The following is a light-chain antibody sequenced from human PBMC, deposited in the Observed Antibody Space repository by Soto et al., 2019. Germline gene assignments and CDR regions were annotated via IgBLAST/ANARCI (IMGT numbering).Light chain of an antibody. Sequence: QAVVTQPASVSGSPGQLITISCTGTSSDVGGYNYVSWYQQHPGKAPKLMIYEVSNRPSGVSNRFSGSKSGNTASLTISGLQAEDEADYYCSSYTSSSTLVVFGGGTKLTVL. CDR1: SSDVGGYNY. CDR3: SSYTSSSTLVV. CDR2: EVS. V-gene: IGLV2-14*01. J-gene: IGLJ2*01.